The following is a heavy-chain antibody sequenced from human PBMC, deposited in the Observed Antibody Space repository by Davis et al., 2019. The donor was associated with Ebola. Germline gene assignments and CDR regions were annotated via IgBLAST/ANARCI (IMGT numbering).Heavy chain of an antibody. CDR2: MNPNSGNT. D-gene: IGHD5-12*01. CDR1: GYTFTSYD. J-gene: IGHJ5*02. Sequence: SVKVSCKASGYTFTSYDINWVRQAPGQGLEWMGWMNPNSGNTGYAQKFQGRVTMTRNTSISTAYMELSSLTSEDTAVYYCARGRKVAKMGSWFDPWGQGTLVTVSS. CDR3: ARGRKVAKMGSWFDP. V-gene: IGHV1-8*01.